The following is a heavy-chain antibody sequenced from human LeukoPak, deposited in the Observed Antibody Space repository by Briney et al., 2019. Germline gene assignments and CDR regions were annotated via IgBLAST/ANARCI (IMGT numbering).Heavy chain of an antibody. Sequence: PGGSLRLSCAASGFTFDDYAMHWVRQAPGKGLEWVSGISWNSGSIGYADSVKGRFTISRDNSKNTLYLQMNSLRAEDTAVYYCARLRFSYVHDFWGQGTLVTVSS. J-gene: IGHJ4*02. CDR1: GFTFDDYA. V-gene: IGHV3-9*01. D-gene: IGHD5-18*01. CDR3: ARLRFSYVHDF. CDR2: ISWNSGSI.